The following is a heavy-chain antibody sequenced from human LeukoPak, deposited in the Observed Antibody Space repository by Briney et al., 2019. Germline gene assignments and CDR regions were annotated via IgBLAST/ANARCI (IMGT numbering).Heavy chain of an antibody. J-gene: IGHJ6*02. CDR1: GGSISSYY. V-gene: IGHV4-59*01. CDR2: IYYSGST. CDR3: ARGHGYNFGYYYYGMDV. D-gene: IGHD5-24*01. Sequence: SETLSLACTVSGGSISSYYWSWIRQPPGKGLEWIGYIYYSGSTNYNPSLKSRVTISVDTSKNQFSLKLSSVTAADTAVYYCARGHGYNFGYYYYGMDVWGQGTTATVSS.